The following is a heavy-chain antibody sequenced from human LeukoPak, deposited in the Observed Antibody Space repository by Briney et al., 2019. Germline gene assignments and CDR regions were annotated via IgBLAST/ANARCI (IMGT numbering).Heavy chain of an antibody. D-gene: IGHD6-13*01. Sequence: ASVKVSCKASGYTFTGYCMHWVRQAPGQGLEWMGRINPNSGGTNYAQKFQGRVTMTRDTSISTVYMELSRLRSDDTAVYYCARVESSSSWYLERRGWFDPWGQGTLVTVSS. V-gene: IGHV1-2*06. J-gene: IGHJ5*02. CDR3: ARVESSSSWYLERRGWFDP. CDR1: GYTFTGYC. CDR2: INPNSGGT.